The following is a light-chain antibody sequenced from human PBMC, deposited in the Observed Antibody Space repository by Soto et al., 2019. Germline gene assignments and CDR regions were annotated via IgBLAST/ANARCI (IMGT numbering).Light chain of an antibody. CDR3: QQRSNWPRT. J-gene: IGKJ1*01. Sequence: EIVLTQSPATLSLSPGERATLSCRASQSVSSYLAWYQQKPGQAPRLLIYDASNSPTGVPARFSGSGSGTDFTLTISSLEPEDFAVYYCQQRSNWPRTFGQGTKVEIK. V-gene: IGKV3-11*01. CDR2: DAS. CDR1: QSVSSY.